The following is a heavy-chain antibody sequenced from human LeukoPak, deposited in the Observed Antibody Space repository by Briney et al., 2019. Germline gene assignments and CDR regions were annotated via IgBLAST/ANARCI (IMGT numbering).Heavy chain of an antibody. CDR2: ITKSGSTI. CDR1: GFSFSSYT. J-gene: IGHJ4*02. Sequence: PGGSLRLSCAASGFSFSSYTMNWVRQAPGKGLEWVSHITKSGSTIYHADSVKGRFTISRDNAKNSLYLQMNSLRAEDTAVYYCRYSSRGGFDYWGQGTLVTVSS. D-gene: IGHD6-13*01. CDR3: RYSSRGGFDY. V-gene: IGHV3-48*04.